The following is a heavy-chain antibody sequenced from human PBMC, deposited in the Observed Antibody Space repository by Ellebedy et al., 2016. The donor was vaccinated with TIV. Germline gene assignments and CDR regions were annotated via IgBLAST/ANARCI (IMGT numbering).Heavy chain of an antibody. CDR3: ARVYDSIDY. CDR1: GFTVSSYW. J-gene: IGHJ4*02. Sequence: GESLKISCAASGFTVSSYWMSWVRQAPGKGLEWVANIKQDGSEKYYVDSVKGRFTISRDNAKTSLYLQMNSLRAEDTAVYYCARVYDSIDYWGQGTLVTVSS. V-gene: IGHV3-7*01. CDR2: IKQDGSEK. D-gene: IGHD3-22*01.